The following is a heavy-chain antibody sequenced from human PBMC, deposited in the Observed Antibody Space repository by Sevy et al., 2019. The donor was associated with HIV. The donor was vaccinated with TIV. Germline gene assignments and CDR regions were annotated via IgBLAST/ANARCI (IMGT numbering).Heavy chain of an antibody. CDR1: GFNFNIYS. V-gene: IGHV3-21*01. Sequence: GGSLRLSCAASGFNFNIYSLNWVRQSPGKGLQWVSLISKSGSDIFYADSVKGRFTISRDNAKNSLYLQMTSLRSDDTGVYFCARGPSMDYWGQATLVTVSS. J-gene: IGHJ4*02. CDR2: ISKSGSDI. CDR3: ARGPSMDY.